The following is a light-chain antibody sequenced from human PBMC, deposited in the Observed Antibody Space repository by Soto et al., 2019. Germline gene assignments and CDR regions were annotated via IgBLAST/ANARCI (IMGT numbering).Light chain of an antibody. CDR1: NSNIGRYS. CDR2: SDD. J-gene: IGLJ3*02. V-gene: IGLV1-44*01. CDR3: AAWDDNLNGPL. Sequence: QSVLTQPPSLSGTPGQRVTISCSGSNSNIGRYSVNWYQHFPGTAPKILIYSDDERPSGVPDRFSGSKSGTPASLAISGLQSEDEAEYYCAAWDDNLNGPLFGGGTQLTV.